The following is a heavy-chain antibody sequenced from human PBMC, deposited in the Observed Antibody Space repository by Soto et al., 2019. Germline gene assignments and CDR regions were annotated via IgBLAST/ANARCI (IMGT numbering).Heavy chain of an antibody. CDR3: ARGYCSSTSCLPPYYYYYMDV. CDR2: ISSSGDT. D-gene: IGHD2-2*01. Sequence: SETLSLTCTVSGGSIRNSHYYWGWIRQPPGEGLEWIGTISSSGDTYFNPSLKSRVAISVDTSKNQFSLKLSSVTAADTAVYYCARGYCSSTSCLPPYYYYYMDVWGKGTTVTVSS. J-gene: IGHJ6*03. V-gene: IGHV4-39*07. CDR1: GGSIRNSHYY.